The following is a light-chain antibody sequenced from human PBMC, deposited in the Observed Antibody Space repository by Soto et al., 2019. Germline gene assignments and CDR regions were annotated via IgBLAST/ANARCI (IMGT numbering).Light chain of an antibody. CDR1: SSDVGGYHS. CDR3: SSYGGSKV. J-gene: IGLJ2*01. CDR2: EVS. V-gene: IGLV2-8*01. Sequence: QSALTQPPSASGSPGQSVTISCTGTSSDVGGYHSVSWYQQHPGRAPKLMIYEVSKRPSGVPDRFSGSKSGNTASLTVSGLQAEDEADYYCSSYGGSKVFGGGTKLTVL.